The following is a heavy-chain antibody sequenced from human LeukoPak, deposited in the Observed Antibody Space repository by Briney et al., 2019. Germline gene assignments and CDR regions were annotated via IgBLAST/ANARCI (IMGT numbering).Heavy chain of an antibody. V-gene: IGHV3-21*04. D-gene: IGHD2-2*01. CDR3: ARDACSRTSCFDC. Sequence: GGSLRLSCAASGFTFSSYSMNWVRQAPGKGLEWVSSISSSSSYIYYADSVKGRFTISRDNAKNSLYLQMNSLRAEDTAVYYCARDACSRTSCFDCWGQGTLVTVSS. CDR2: ISSSSSYI. J-gene: IGHJ4*02. CDR1: GFTFSSYS.